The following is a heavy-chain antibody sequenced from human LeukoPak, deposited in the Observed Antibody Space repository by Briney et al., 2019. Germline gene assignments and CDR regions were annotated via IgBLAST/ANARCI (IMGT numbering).Heavy chain of an antibody. Sequence: GGSLRLSCAASGFTLSSHSMNRVRQAPGKGLEWVSYISSSSGTIHYADSVKGRITISRDNAKNSLYLQMNSLRAEDTAVYYCAREYYDFWSGYPGLGYYMDVWGKGTTVAVSS. D-gene: IGHD3-3*01. CDR1: GFTLSSHS. J-gene: IGHJ6*03. CDR3: AREYYDFWSGYPGLGYYMDV. V-gene: IGHV3-48*01. CDR2: ISSSSGTI.